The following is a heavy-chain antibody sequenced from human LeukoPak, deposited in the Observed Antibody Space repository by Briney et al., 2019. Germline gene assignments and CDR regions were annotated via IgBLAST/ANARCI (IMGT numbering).Heavy chain of an antibody. D-gene: IGHD5-18*01. V-gene: IGHV3-23*01. CDR1: GFTFSTYA. J-gene: IGHJ4*02. CDR3: AKSLDTGFDY. CDR2: ISGSGGST. Sequence: PGGSLRLSCAASGFTFSTYAMSWVRQAPGKGLEWVSAISGSGGSTYYADSVEGRFTISRDNSKNTLYLQMNNLRAEDTAIYYCAKSLDTGFDYWGQGTLVTVSS.